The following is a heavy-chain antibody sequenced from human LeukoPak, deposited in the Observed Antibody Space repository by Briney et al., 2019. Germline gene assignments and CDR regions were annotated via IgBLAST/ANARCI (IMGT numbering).Heavy chain of an antibody. Sequence: SETLSLTCTVSGNSFGDYYWSWIRQPAGKGLEWIGRIYTSGSTTYNPSLKSRVTMSVDTSKSQFSLNLMSVTAADTAVYYCARDLGGYCSGGSCYGRAYWGLGTLVTVSS. V-gene: IGHV4-4*07. D-gene: IGHD2-15*01. CDR1: GNSFGDYY. CDR3: ARDLGGYCSGGSCYGRAY. CDR2: IYTSGST. J-gene: IGHJ4*02.